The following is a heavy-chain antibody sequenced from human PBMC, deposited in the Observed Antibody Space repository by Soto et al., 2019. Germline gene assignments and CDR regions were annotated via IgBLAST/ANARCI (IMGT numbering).Heavy chain of an antibody. CDR1: GGTFSSYT. D-gene: IGHD3-3*01. Sequence: GASVKPSCKAFGGTFSSYTISCVRQAPGQGLEWMGRIIPILGIANYAQKFQGRVTITADKSTSTAYMELSSLRSEDTAVYYCATFRRSGLNWFDPWGQGTLVTVSS. CDR2: IIPILGIA. V-gene: IGHV1-69*02. CDR3: ATFRRSGLNWFDP. J-gene: IGHJ5*02.